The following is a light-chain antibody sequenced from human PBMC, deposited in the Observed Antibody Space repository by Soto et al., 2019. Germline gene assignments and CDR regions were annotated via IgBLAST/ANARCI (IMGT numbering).Light chain of an antibody. J-gene: IGKJ1*01. CDR2: DAS. Sequence: EIVLTQSPATLSVSPGESATLSCRASQSISNNLAWYQQKPGQAPRLLMYDASTRATGIPDRFSGSGSGAEFTLTISSLQSEDLAVYYCQQYNNWPRTFGQGTKVEVK. CDR1: QSISNN. CDR3: QQYNNWPRT. V-gene: IGKV3-15*01.